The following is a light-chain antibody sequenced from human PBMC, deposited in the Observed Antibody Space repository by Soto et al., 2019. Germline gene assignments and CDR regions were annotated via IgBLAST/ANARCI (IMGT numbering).Light chain of an antibody. V-gene: IGLV2-14*01. Sequence: SVLTQPASVSGSPGQSITISCTGTSSDVGGYNYVSGYQQHPGKAPKLMIYEVSNRPSGVSNRFSGSKSGNTASLTISGLQAEDEADYYCSSYTSSSTLDVFGTGTKVTVL. CDR3: SSYTSSSTLDV. CDR1: SSDVGGYNY. J-gene: IGLJ1*01. CDR2: EVS.